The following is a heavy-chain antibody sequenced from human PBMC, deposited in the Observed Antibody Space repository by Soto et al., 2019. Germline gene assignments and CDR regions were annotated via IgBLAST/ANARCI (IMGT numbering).Heavy chain of an antibody. CDR3: QRLKGEYYHGMDV. CDR2: IYYSGST. Sequence: SETLSLTCTVSGGSISSSSYYWGWIRQPPGKGLEWIGSIYYSGSTYYNPSLKSRLTISVDTSKNQFSLKLSSVTAADTAVYYCQRLKGEYYHGMDVWGQGTTVTVSS. CDR1: GGSISSSSYY. J-gene: IGHJ6*02. V-gene: IGHV4-39*01.